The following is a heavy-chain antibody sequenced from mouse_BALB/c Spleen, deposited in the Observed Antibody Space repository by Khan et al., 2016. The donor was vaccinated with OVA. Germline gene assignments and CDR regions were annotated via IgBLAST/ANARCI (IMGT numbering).Heavy chain of an antibody. Sequence: QVQLQQPGPVLVKPGASVKMSCKASGYTFTDYIINWVRQRTGQGLEWIGQIYPGSGSTYYNEKFKGKATLTADKSSNTAYMQLRSLTSEESAVYFCARSGYGSLGYWGQGTTLTVSS. CDR3: ARSGYGSLGY. V-gene: IGHV1-77*01. J-gene: IGHJ2*01. D-gene: IGHD1-1*01. CDR2: IYPGSGST. CDR1: GYTFTDYI.